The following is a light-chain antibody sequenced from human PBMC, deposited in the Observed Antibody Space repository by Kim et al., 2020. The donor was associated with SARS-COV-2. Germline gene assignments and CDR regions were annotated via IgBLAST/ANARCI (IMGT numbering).Light chain of an antibody. V-gene: IGLV1-40*01. CDR2: GNK. J-gene: IGLJ2*01. CDR3: QPYGSSLV. Sequence: PVQRVTHSCTASKSYIGAGYDVVCYQHLPGPPPKLLIYGNKTRPSGVPDRCSGSMTGTSAYLTITGLQNEDEAVYHYQPYGSSLVFGGGTQLTVL. CDR1: KSYIGAGYD.